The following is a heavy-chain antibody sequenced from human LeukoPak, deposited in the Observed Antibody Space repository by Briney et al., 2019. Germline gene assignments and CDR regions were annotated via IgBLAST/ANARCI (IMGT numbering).Heavy chain of an antibody. J-gene: IGHJ4*02. CDR2: ISRSGSHT. Sequence: PGGPLRLSCAASGFTFSYYYMSWLRQAPPKGLEWLSYISRSGSHTPYAYSVKGRFTVSRDNAKNSLSLELNSLRVDDTAIYYCARVGSTAEAGTPDYWGQGTLVTVSS. CDR3: ARVGSTAEAGTPDY. D-gene: IGHD6-13*01. V-gene: IGHV3-11*06. CDR1: GFTFSYYY.